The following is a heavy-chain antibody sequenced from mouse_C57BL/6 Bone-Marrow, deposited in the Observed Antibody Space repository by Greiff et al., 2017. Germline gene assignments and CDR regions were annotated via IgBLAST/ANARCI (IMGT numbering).Heavy chain of an antibody. CDR2: IYPRDGST. Sequence: VQLQESGPELVKPGASVKLSCKASGYTFTSYDINWVKQRPGQGLEWIGWIYPRDGSTTYNEKFKGKATLTVDTSSSTAYMELHSLTSEDSAVYFCAREMFAYWGQGTLVTVSA. CDR1: GYTFTSYD. V-gene: IGHV1-85*01. CDR3: AREMFAY. J-gene: IGHJ3*01.